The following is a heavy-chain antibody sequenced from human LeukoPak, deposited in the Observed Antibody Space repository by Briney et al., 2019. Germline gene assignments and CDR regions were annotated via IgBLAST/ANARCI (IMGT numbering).Heavy chain of an antibody. CDR2: IYYSGST. CDR1: GGSISSYC. D-gene: IGHD3-10*01. Sequence: SETLSLTCTVSGGSISSYCWSWIRQPPGKGLEWIGYIYYSGSTNYNPSLKSRVTISVDTSKNQFSLKLSSVAAADTAVYYCASDYYYGPGKGIYWGQGTLVTVSS. V-gene: IGHV4-59*12. CDR3: ASDYYYGPGKGIY. J-gene: IGHJ4*02.